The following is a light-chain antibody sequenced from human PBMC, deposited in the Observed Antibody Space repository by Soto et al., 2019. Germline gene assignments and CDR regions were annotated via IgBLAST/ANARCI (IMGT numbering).Light chain of an antibody. J-gene: IGKJ4*01. CDR1: QSISSW. CDR3: QQYNSYSPLLT. CDR2: KAS. Sequence: DIQMTQSPSTLSASVGDRVTITCRASQSISSWLAWYQQKPGKAPKLLIYKASSLESGVPSRFSGSGSGTEFTLTISSLQPDDFVTYYCQQYNSYSPLLTFGGGTKVEIK. V-gene: IGKV1-5*03.